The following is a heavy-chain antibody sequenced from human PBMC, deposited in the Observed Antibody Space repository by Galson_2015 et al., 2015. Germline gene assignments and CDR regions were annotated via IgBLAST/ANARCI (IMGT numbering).Heavy chain of an antibody. D-gene: IGHD3-10*01. CDR2: IIPIFGTA. Sequence: SCKASGGTFSSYAISWVRQAPGQGLEWMGGIIPIFGTANYAQKFQGRVTITADESTGTAYMELSSLRSEDTAVYYCVVGYYGSGASYYYHGMDVWGQGTTVTVSS. J-gene: IGHJ6*02. CDR1: GGTFSSYA. V-gene: IGHV1-69*01. CDR3: VVGYYGSGASYYYHGMDV.